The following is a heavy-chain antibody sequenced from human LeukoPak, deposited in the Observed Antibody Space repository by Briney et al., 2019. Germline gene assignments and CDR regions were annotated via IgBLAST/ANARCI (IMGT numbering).Heavy chain of an antibody. V-gene: IGHV3-23*01. D-gene: IGHD1-26*01. CDR2: ISGSGGST. CDR1: GFTFSSYA. J-gene: IGHJ4*02. Sequence: GGSLRLSCAASGFTFSSYAISWVRQAPGKGLEWVSAISGSGGSTYRADSVKGRFTISRDNSKNTLYLQMNSLRAEDTAVYYCAKGARGSYFRLDDWGQGTLVTVSS. CDR3: AKGARGSYFRLDD.